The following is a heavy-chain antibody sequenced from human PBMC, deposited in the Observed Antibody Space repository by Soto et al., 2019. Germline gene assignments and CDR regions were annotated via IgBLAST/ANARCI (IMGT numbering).Heavy chain of an antibody. CDR2: ITGSGRDT. J-gene: IGHJ4*02. CDR1: GFTFRNNV. V-gene: IGHV3-23*01. CDR3: AKNGLDNSPSAIDS. D-gene: IGHD2-8*01. Sequence: QPGGSLRLSCAASGFTFRNNVLSWVRQAPGKGLDWVSGITGSGRDTYYADSVKGRFTISRDDSKNMVFLQMNRLRAEDTALYYCAKNGLDNSPSAIDSWGPGPLVTVSS.